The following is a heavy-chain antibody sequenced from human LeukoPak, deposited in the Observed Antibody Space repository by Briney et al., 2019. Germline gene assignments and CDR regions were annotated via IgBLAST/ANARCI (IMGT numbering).Heavy chain of an antibody. Sequence: GASVKVSCKASGYTFTSYGISWVRQAPGQGLEWMGWISAYNGNTNYAQKLQGRVTMTRNTSISTAYMELSSLRSEDTAVYYCARAYGDYGIDYWGQGTLVTVSS. CDR3: ARAYGDYGIDY. V-gene: IGHV1-18*01. CDR2: ISAYNGNT. CDR1: GYTFTSYG. D-gene: IGHD4-17*01. J-gene: IGHJ4*02.